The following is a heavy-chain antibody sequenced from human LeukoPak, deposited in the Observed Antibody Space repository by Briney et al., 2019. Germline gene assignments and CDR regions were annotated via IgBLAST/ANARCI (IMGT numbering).Heavy chain of an antibody. CDR1: GLIFSDEY. CDR3: ARTGRLQYGDYVAFDY. CDR2: ISISGTTI. Sequence: PGGSLRLSCAVSGLIFSDEYMSWIRQAPGKGLEWVSYISISGTTIYYADSVKGRFTFSRDNAKNSLYLQMNSLRAEDTAVYYCARTGRLQYGDYVAFDYWGQGTLVTVSS. D-gene: IGHD4-17*01. V-gene: IGHV3-11*01. J-gene: IGHJ4*02.